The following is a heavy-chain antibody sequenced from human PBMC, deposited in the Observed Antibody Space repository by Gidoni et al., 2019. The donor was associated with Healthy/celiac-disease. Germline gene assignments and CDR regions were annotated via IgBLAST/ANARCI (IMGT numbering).Heavy chain of an antibody. D-gene: IGHD2-8*01. V-gene: IGHV4-39*01. J-gene: IGHJ4*02. CDR3: VRHDIALMVYDT. Sequence: QLQLRESGPGLVRPSETLSLTCVVSGGSISGNNFYWGWLRQPPGKGLEWIGIVYESGSSYYNPSLKSRIIVSVDTSKKQFSLKLKSLTAADTAVYYCVRHDIALMVYDTWGEGTLVTVSS. CDR1: GGSISGNNFY. CDR2: VYESGSS.